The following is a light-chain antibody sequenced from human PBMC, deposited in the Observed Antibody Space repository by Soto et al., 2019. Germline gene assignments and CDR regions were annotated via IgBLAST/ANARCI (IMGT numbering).Light chain of an antibody. V-gene: IGKV3-11*01. CDR1: QSVSSY. CDR2: DTS. Sequence: EIVLTQSPATLSLSPGERVTLSCRASQSVSSYLGWYQQKPGQAPRLLIYDTSNRATGIPARFSGSGSGTDFTLTISSLEPEDFAVYYCQQRSNWPITFGQGTRLEIK. CDR3: QQRSNWPIT. J-gene: IGKJ5*01.